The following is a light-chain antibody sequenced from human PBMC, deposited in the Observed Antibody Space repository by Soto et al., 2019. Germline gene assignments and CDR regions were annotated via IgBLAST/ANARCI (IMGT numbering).Light chain of an antibody. CDR3: QVWDSSSDHWV. CDR1: NIGSES. J-gene: IGLJ3*02. CDR2: DDS. Sequence: SYVLTQPPSVSVAPGQTARITCGGNNIGSESVHWYQQSPGQAPVLVVHDDSDRPSGIPERFSGSNSGNTATLTISGVEAGDEADYYCQVWDSSSDHWVFGGGTKLTVL. V-gene: IGLV3-21*02.